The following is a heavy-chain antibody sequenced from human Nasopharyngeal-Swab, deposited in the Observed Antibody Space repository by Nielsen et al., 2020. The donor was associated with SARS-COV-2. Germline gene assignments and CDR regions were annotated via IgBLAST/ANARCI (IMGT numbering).Heavy chain of an antibody. J-gene: IGHJ4*02. D-gene: IGHD1-26*01. CDR3: ARAGKPKPRLPILYSGSYHDKKYSFDYFDD. CDR1: GGSISNSC. V-gene: IGHV4-59*01. Sequence: SETLSLTCTASGGSISNSCWSWIRQPPGKGLEWIGYIYYSGSTNYNPSLKGRVTISVDTSKNKFSLKLSSVTAADTAVYYCARAGKPKPRLPILYSGSYHDKKYSFDYFDDWGQGTLVTVSS. CDR2: IYYSGST.